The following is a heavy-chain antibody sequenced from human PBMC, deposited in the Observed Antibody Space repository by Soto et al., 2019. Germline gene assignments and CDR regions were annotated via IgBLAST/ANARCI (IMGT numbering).Heavy chain of an antibody. V-gene: IGHV4-31*03. CDR3: ARLRIATNNYKWFDP. D-gene: IGHD2-21*01. J-gene: IGHJ5*02. CDR2: IYVTGAV. Sequence: SLTCSVSGAALNSGNYYWSWIRQVPGKGLEWIGHIYVTGAVDYNPSLRDRITISQDTSERQLSLNLRLVTAADTAVYYCARLRIATNNYKWFDPWGQGTLVTVSS. CDR1: GAALNSGNYY.